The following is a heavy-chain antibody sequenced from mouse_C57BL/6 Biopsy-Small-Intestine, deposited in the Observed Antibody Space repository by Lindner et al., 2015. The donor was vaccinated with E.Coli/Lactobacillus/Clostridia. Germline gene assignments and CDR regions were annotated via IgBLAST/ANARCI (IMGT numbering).Heavy chain of an antibody. CDR1: GYTFTSYG. Sequence: SVKVSCKASGYTFTSYGISWVRQAPGQGLECMGWITTYNGNTNYAQKLQGTVSMTTDTSTSTAYMELRSLRSDDTAVYYCVAFDYGGNSGRSFDYWGQGTLVTVSS. D-gene: IGHD1-1*01. J-gene: IGHJ4*01. CDR3: VAFDYGGNSGRSFDY. V-gene: IGHV1-74*01. CDR2: ITTYNGNT.